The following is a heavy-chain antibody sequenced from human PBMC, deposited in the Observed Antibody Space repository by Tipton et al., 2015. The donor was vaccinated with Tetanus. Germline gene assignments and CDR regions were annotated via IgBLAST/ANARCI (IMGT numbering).Heavy chain of an antibody. V-gene: IGHV5-51*01. CDR3: ARLPKLYSASGST. CDR2: ISPGDSDA. Sequence: QLVQSGAEVKKPGESLKISCKVSGHNSRSYWISWVRQMPGKGLEWLGIISPGDSDATYSPSFQGQVTISLDKSISTAYLQWASLKPSDTAVYFCARLPKLYSASGSTWGQGTLVTVSS. J-gene: IGHJ5*02. CDR1: GHNSRSYW. D-gene: IGHD3-10*01.